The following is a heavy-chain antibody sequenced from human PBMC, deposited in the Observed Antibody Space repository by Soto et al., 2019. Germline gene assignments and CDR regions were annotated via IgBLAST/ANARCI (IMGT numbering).Heavy chain of an antibody. Sequence: ETLSLTCTVSGGSISSSSYYWGWIRQPPGKGLEWIGSIYYSGSTYYNPSLKSRVTISVDTSKNQFSLKLSSVTAADTAVYYCARIVCNMAANNWFDPWGQGTLVTVSS. CDR2: IYYSGST. CDR1: GGSISSSSYY. J-gene: IGHJ5*02. CDR3: ARIVCNMAANNWFDP. V-gene: IGHV4-39*01. D-gene: IGHD2-15*01.